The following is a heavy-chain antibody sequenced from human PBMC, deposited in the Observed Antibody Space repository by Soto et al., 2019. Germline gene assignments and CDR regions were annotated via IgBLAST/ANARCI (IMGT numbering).Heavy chain of an antibody. V-gene: IGHV3-23*01. J-gene: IGHJ4*02. Sequence: EVQLLESGGGLVQPGGSLRLSCAASGFTFSSYAMSWVRQAPGKGLEWVSAISGSGGSTYYADSVKGRFTISRDKSKNSLYLQMNSVRADDTAVYYCAIPDPSSSWVPFDYWGQGTLVTVCS. D-gene: IGHD6-13*01. CDR2: ISGSGGST. CDR3: AIPDPSSSWVPFDY. CDR1: GFTFSSYA.